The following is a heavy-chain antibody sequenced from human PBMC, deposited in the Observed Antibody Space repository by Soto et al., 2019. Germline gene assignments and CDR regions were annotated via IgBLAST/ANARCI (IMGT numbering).Heavy chain of an antibody. CDR2: INTNTGNP. CDR1: GYTFTSYA. V-gene: IGHV7-4-1*01. J-gene: IGHJ4*02. Sequence: ASVKVSFKASGYTFTSYAMNWVRQAPGQGLEWMGWINTNTGNPTYAQGFTGRFVFSLDTSVSTAYLQICSLKAEDTAVYYCARESGYDFWSGYYSPNDYWGQGTLVTVSS. D-gene: IGHD3-3*01. CDR3: ARESGYDFWSGYYSPNDY.